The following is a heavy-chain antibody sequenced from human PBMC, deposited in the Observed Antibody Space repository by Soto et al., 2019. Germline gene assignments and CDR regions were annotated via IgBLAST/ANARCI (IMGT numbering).Heavy chain of an antibody. Sequence: SETLSLTCAVCGGSFSGYYWSWIRQPPGKGLEWIGEINHSGSTNYNPSLKSRVTISVDTSKNQFSLKLSSVTAADTAVYYCARGRKQQPRVLYYYYGMDVWGQGTTVTVSS. CDR3: ARGRKQQPRVLYYYYGMDV. CDR2: INHSGST. J-gene: IGHJ6*02. V-gene: IGHV4-34*01. D-gene: IGHD6-13*01. CDR1: GGSFSGYY.